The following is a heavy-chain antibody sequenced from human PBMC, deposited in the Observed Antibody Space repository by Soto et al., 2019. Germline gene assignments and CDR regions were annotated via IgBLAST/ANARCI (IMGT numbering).Heavy chain of an antibody. CDR2: IIPIFGTA. CDR1: GGTFSSYA. CDR3: ARDSRRSGYYAPSQGSFDY. Sequence: QVQMVQSGAVVKKPGSSVKVSCKASGGTFSSYAISWVRQAPGQGLEWMGGIIPIFGTANYAQKFQGRVTITADESTSKAYMELSSLRSEDTAVYYCARDSRRSGYYAPSQGSFDYWGQGTLVTVSS. J-gene: IGHJ4*02. D-gene: IGHD3-22*01. V-gene: IGHV1-69*12.